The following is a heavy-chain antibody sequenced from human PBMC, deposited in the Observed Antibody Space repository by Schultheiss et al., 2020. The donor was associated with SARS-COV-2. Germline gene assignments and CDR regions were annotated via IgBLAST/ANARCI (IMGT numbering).Heavy chain of an antibody. V-gene: IGHV3-7*01. CDR2: IRPDGSEK. CDR1: GFSFNDYY. J-gene: IGHJ4*02. Sequence: GGSLRLSCAASGFSFNDYYMTWVRQAPGKGLEWVANIRPDGSEKYYVESVEGRFTISRDNARNSLFLQMNSLRVEDTAVYYCARGNWDYWGQGTLVTVSS. CDR3: ARGNWDY. D-gene: IGHD5-24*01.